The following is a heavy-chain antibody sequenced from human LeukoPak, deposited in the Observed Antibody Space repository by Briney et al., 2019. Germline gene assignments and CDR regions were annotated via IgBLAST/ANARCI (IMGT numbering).Heavy chain of an antibody. CDR1: GYTFTGYY. CDR3: AREISGYSDY. Sequence: ALVKVSCKASGYTFTGYYMHWVRQAPGQGLEWMGWINANSGDTKYAQKFQGRVTMTRDTSISTAYMELSRLRSDDTAMYYCAREISGYSDYWGQGTLVTVSS. V-gene: IGHV1-2*02. J-gene: IGHJ4*02. D-gene: IGHD3-22*01. CDR2: INANSGDT.